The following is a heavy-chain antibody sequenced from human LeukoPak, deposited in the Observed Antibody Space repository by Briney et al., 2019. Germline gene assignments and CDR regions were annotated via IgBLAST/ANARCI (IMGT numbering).Heavy chain of an antibody. D-gene: IGHD6-19*01. J-gene: IGHJ6*02. CDR2: ISYDGSNK. CDR3: ARDLEIQNEQWLVRDKYYYYGMDV. V-gene: IGHV3-30*03. Sequence: GGSLRLSCTASGFTLSSYGMHWVRQAPGKGLEWVAVISYDGSNKYYADSVKGRFTISRDNSQNTLYLQMNSLRAEDTAVYYCARDLEIQNEQWLVRDKYYYYGMDVWGQGTTVTVSS. CDR1: GFTLSSYG.